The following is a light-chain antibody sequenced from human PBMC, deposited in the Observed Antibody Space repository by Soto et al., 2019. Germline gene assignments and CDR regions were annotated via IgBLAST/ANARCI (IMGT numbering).Light chain of an antibody. Sequence: DIQLTQSPSSLSAYLGDRVTITCRASHGISNYLAWYQQKPGRLPKLLLFGASTLQSGVPARFSGSGSGTLFTLTINGLLPEDVATYYCQKYDRAPFTFGPGTKVDIK. J-gene: IGKJ3*01. CDR3: QKYDRAPFT. CDR1: HGISNY. V-gene: IGKV1-27*01. CDR2: GAS.